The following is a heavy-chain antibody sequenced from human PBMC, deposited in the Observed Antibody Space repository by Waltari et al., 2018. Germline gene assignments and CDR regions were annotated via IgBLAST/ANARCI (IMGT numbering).Heavy chain of an antibody. D-gene: IGHD2-15*01. CDR2: STADGSRT. Sequence: WMCWFRQVPGEGLVWVSTSTADGSRTRYADSVKGRVTISRDNAKNTRYLQTNSLRGEDTAVYYCESHRPGGYGMDVWGHGTTVTVSS. CDR1: W. CDR3: ESHRPGGYGMDV. V-gene: IGHV3-74*01. J-gene: IGHJ6*02.